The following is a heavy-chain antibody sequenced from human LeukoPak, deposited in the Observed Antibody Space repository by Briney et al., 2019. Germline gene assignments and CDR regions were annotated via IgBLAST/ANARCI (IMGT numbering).Heavy chain of an antibody. J-gene: IGHJ5*02. Sequence: TLSLTCAVSGDSISSGGYSWSWIRQTQGKGLEWIAYIQDSGSTYNNPSLKSRLSISIDTSKNQLSLKLNSVTAADTAVYYCARVVAAAGNNWFDPWGQGTLVTVSS. CDR2: IQDSGST. V-gene: IGHV4-30-4*07. D-gene: IGHD6-13*01. CDR3: ARVVAAAGNNWFDP. CDR1: GDSISSGGYS.